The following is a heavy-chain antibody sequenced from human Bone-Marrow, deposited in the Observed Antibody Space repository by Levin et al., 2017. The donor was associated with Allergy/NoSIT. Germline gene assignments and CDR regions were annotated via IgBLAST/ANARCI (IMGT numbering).Heavy chain of an antibody. Sequence: ASVKVSCKASGYTFSSFGISWVRQAPGQGLEWMGWISAYNGNTKSAQQFQGRVTMTTDTSTSTTYMELKNLRSDDTAVYYCARDLGDGYNKWFDYWGQGTLVTVSS. CDR2: ISAYNGNT. CDR3: ARDLGDGYNKWFDY. CDR1: GYTFSSFG. D-gene: IGHD5-24*01. V-gene: IGHV1-18*01. J-gene: IGHJ4*02.